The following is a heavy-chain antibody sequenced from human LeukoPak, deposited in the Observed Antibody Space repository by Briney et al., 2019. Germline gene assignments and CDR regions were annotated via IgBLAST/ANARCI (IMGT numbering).Heavy chain of an antibody. J-gene: IGHJ6*02. D-gene: IGHD2-15*01. V-gene: IGHV4-30-4*01. CDR2: IYYSGTT. Sequence: SETLSLTCTVSGGSINSADYYWSWIRQPPGKGLEWIGYIYYSGTTYFNPSLKSRITISVDTSKNQFSLKLSSVTAADTAVYYCARGEDCNGGTCYDYYGMDVWGQGTTVTVSS. CDR3: ARGEDCNGGTCYDYYGMDV. CDR1: GGSINSADYY.